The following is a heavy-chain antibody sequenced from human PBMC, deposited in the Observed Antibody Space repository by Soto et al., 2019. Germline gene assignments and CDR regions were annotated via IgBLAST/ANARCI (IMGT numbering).Heavy chain of an antibody. CDR2: IYHSGST. V-gene: IGHV4-4*02. J-gene: IGHJ6*02. D-gene: IGHD3-10*01. CDR1: GGSISSSNW. CDR3: ARGAWRPRGGMDV. Sequence: QVQLQESGPGLVKPSGTLSLTCAVSGGSISSSNWWSWVRQPPGKGLEWIGEIYHSGSTNYNPSLKSRVTISVDKSKNQVHLKRSSGAAAATAVYYCARGAWRPRGGMDVWGQGTTVTVSS.